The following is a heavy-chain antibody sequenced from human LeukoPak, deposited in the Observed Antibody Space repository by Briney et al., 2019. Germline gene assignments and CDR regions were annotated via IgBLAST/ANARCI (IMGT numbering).Heavy chain of an antibody. CDR1: VYTFTSYA. CDR3: AREVAAAGVPD. D-gene: IGHD6-13*01. Sequence: ASVKVSCKASVYTFTSYAMHWVRQAPGQRLEWMGWINAGNGNTKYSQKFQGRVTITRDTSASTAYMELSSLRSEDPAVYYCAREVAAAGVPDWGQGTLVTVSS. V-gene: IGHV1-3*01. CDR2: INAGNGNT. J-gene: IGHJ4*02.